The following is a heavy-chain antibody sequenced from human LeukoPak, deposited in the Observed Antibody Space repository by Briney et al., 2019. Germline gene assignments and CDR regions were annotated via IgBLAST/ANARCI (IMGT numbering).Heavy chain of an antibody. CDR1: GGTFSSYA. Sequence: SVKVSCKASGGTFSSYAISWVRQAPGQGLEWMGRIIPILGIANYTQKFQGRVTITADKSTSTAYMELSSLRSEDTAVYYCARGYSGYDDAFDIWGQGTMVTVSS. V-gene: IGHV1-69*04. J-gene: IGHJ3*02. CDR2: IIPILGIA. CDR3: ARGYSGYDDAFDI. D-gene: IGHD5-12*01.